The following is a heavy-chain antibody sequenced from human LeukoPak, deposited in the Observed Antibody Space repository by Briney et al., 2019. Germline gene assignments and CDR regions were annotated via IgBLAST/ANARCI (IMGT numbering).Heavy chain of an antibody. CDR2: IYYSGST. Sequence: PSETLSLTCTVSGGSISSYYWSWIRQPPGKGLEWIGYIYYSGSTNYNPSLKSRVTISVDTSKNQFSLKLSSVTAADTAVYYCARALKRFGAIHAFDIWGQGTMVTVSS. D-gene: IGHD3-16*01. CDR3: ARALKRFGAIHAFDI. J-gene: IGHJ3*02. V-gene: IGHV4-59*01. CDR1: GGSISSYY.